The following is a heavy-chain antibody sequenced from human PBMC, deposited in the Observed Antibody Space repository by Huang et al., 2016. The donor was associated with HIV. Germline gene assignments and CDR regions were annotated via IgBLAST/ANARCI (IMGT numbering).Heavy chain of an antibody. J-gene: IGHJ6*03. CDR2: GRSKAFWGDT. CDR3: SPSGDDYFYFYMDV. D-gene: IGHD4-17*01. CDR1: GFIFNDFA. Sequence: QLVESGGDSVQSGRSLRLSCRGSGFIFNDFAINWFRQSPGKGLGWIGFGRSKAFWGDTNSAPSVKVRFTVSRDEAKNIPFLQMDNLQVDDTAIYYCSPSGDDYFYFYMDVWGNGTTVIVS. V-gene: IGHV3-49*03.